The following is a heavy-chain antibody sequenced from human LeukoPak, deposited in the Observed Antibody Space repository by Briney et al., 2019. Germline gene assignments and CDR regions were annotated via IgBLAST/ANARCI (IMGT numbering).Heavy chain of an antibody. D-gene: IGHD5-12*01. CDR3: AKMPWGSGYYFLDY. J-gene: IGHJ4*02. V-gene: IGHV3-23*01. CDR2: ISSTGGST. CDR1: GFTFSSYA. Sequence: GGSLRLSCAASGFTFSSYAMNWVRQAPGKGLEWVSYISSTGGSTYYADSVKGRFTIPRDNSKNTLFLQVNSLSADDTAVYYCAKMPWGSGYYFLDYWGQGTLVTVSS.